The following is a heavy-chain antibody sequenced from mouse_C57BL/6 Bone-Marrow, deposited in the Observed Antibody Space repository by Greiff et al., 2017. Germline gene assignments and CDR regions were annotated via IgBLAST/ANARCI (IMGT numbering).Heavy chain of an antibody. V-gene: IGHV2-6*01. J-gene: IGHJ3*01. Sequence: QVQLQQSGPGLVAPSPCLSITCTVSGFSLTSYGVDWVRQSPGKGLEWLGVIWGVGSTNYNSALKSRLSISKDNSKSQVFLKMNSLQTDDTAMYYCAILTGTWFAYWGQGTLVTVSA. CDR1: GFSLTSYG. D-gene: IGHD4-1*01. CDR3: AILTGTWFAY. CDR2: IWGVGST.